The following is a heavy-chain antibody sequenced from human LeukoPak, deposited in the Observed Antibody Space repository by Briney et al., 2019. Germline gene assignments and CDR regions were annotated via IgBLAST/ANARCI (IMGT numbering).Heavy chain of an antibody. J-gene: IGHJ4*02. D-gene: IGHD3-22*01. CDR3: ARERASSGYDY. V-gene: IGHV3-53*01. CDR1: GFTVSSNY. Sequence: PGGSLRLSCAASGFTVSSNYMSWVRQAPGKGLEGVSVIYSGGSTYYADSVKGRFTIYRDNSKNTLYLQMNSLRAEDTDVYYCARERASSGYDYWGQGTLVTVSS. CDR2: IYSGGST.